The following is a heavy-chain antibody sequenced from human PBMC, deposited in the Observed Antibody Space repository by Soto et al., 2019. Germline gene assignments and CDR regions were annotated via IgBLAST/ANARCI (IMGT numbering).Heavy chain of an antibody. V-gene: IGHV3-15*01. J-gene: IGHJ4*02. CDR2: IKGETDGGTT. Sequence: PGGSLRLSCAAPGYSLGHALMRWVRQAPGKGLEWVGRIKGETDGGTTDYAAPVKGRFTVSRDDSKKMVFLQMHSLKTEDIALYYCYADPRGNSSFCGQGTMVPVSA. D-gene: IGHD2-21*02. CDR3: YADPRGNSSF. CDR1: GYSLGHAL.